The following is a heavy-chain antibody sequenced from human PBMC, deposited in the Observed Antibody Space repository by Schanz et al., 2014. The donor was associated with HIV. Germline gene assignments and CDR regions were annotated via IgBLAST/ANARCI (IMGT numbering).Heavy chain of an antibody. CDR3: ARVIGGSGSYWPFDY. J-gene: IGHJ4*02. V-gene: IGHV4-61*08. CDR2: IYYSGST. D-gene: IGHD3-10*01. CDR1: GGSIISGDYY. Sequence: QVQLQESGPGLVKPSETLSLTCTVSGGSIISGDYYWTWIRQHPGKGLEWIGYIYYSGSTNYNPSLKSRVTISVDTAKSQFSLQLSSVTAADTAVYYCARVIGGSGSYWPFDYWGQGALVTVSS.